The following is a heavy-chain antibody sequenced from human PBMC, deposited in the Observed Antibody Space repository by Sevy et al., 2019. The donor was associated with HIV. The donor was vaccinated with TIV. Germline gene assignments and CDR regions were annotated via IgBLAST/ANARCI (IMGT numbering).Heavy chain of an antibody. CDR1: GGSISTYY. CDR2: IYYSGST. J-gene: IGHJ4*02. CDR3: ARHGVGIAAAVSFAY. V-gene: IGHV4-59*08. D-gene: IGHD6-13*01. Sequence: SETLSLTCTVSGGSISTYYWSWIRQPPGKGLEWIGYIYYSGSTNYNPSLKSRFTISVDTSKNQFSLKLSSLTAADTAVYYCARHGVGIAAAVSFAYWGQGTLVTVSS.